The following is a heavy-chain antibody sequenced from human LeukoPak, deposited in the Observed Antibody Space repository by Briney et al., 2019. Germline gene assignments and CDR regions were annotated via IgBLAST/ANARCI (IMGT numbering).Heavy chain of an antibody. J-gene: IGHJ3*02. CDR1: GFTFSDYY. CDR2: ISSSGSTI. CDR3: ARDSPLFGDAFDI. D-gene: IGHD3-10*01. V-gene: IGHV3-11*04. Sequence: PGGSLRLSRAASGFTFSDYYMSWIRQAPGKGLEWVSYISSSGSTIYYADSVKGRFTISRDNAKNSLYLQMNSLRAEDTAVYYCARDSPLFGDAFDIWGQGTMVTVSS.